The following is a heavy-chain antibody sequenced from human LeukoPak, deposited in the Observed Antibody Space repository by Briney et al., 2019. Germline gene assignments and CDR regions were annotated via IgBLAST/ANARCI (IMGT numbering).Heavy chain of an antibody. V-gene: IGHV4-4*07. CDR1: GGSISSYY. CDR2: IYTSGST. Sequence: KPSETLSLTCTVSGGSISSYYWSWIRQPAGKGLEWIGHIYTSGSTNYNPSLKSRVTMSVDTSKNQFSLKLSSVTAADTAVYYCARDERLAAPGKEYYFDYWGQGTLVTVSS. D-gene: IGHD6-13*01. J-gene: IGHJ4*02. CDR3: ARDERLAAPGKEYYFDY.